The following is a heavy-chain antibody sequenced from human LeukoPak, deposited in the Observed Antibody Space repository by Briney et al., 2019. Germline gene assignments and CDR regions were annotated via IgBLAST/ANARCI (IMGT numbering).Heavy chain of an antibody. V-gene: IGHV4-39*01. J-gene: IGHJ4*02. D-gene: IGHD3-22*01. CDR2: IYYSGST. Sequence: SETLSLTCTVSGGSISSSSYYWGWIRQPPGKGLEWIGSIYYSGSTYYNPSLKSRVTISVDTSKNQFSLKLSSVTAADTAVYYCARGLLKGYYYDSSRDYWGQGTLVTVSS. CDR1: GGSISSSSYY. CDR3: ARGLLKGYYYDSSRDY.